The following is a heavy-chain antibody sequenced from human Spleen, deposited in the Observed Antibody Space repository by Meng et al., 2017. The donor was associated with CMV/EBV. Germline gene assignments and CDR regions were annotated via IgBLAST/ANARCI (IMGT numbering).Heavy chain of an antibody. D-gene: IGHD3-10*01. CDR1: GFTFSSYA. Sequence: GESLKISCAASGFTFSSYAMHWVRQAPGKGLEWVAVISYDGSNKYYADSVKGRFTISRDNSKNTLYLQMNSLRAEDTAVYYCARAVYYYGSGSYYNAWGQGTLVTVSS. CDR2: ISYDGSNK. V-gene: IGHV3-30-3*01. J-gene: IGHJ5*02. CDR3: ARAVYYYGSGSYYNA.